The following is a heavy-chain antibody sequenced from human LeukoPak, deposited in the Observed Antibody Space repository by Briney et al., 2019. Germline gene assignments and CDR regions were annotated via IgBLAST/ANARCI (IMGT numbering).Heavy chain of an antibody. CDR2: VFHSGNT. D-gene: IGHD1-14*01. Sequence: SETLSLTYSVSGGSVSSYYRFWIRQPPGKGLEWIGSVFHSGNTNYNPSLKSRVTISVDTSKNQFSLKLSSVTAADTAVYYCASSDIVTGTTYYFDYWGQGTLITVSS. CDR1: GGSVSSYY. V-gene: IGHV4-59*02. J-gene: IGHJ4*02. CDR3: ASSDIVTGTTYYFDY.